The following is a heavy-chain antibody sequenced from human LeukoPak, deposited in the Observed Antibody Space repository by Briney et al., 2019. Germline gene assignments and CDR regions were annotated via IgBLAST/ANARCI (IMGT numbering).Heavy chain of an antibody. CDR2: ISGSGGST. Sequence: GGSLRLSCAASGFTFSSYAMSWVRQAPGKGLEWVSAISGSGGSTYYADSVKGRFTISRDNSKNTLYLQMNSLRAEDTAVYYCAKLERQWLVPGFAFDIWGQGTMVTVSS. CDR3: AKLERQWLVPGFAFDI. CDR1: GFTFSSYA. J-gene: IGHJ3*02. V-gene: IGHV3-23*01. D-gene: IGHD6-19*01.